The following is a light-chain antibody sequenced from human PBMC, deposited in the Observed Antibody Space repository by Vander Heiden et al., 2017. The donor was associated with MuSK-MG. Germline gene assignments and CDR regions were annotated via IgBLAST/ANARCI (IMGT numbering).Light chain of an antibody. J-gene: IGKJ1*01. CDR3: QQYYSDLWT. CDR2: TAS. CDR1: QVISNS. V-gene: IGKV1-NL1*01. Sequence: DIQMTQSPSSLSASVGDRVTITCRASQVISNSLAWYQQKPGKAPKLLLYTASRLESGVPSRFSGSGSGTDYTLTISSLQPEDFATYYCQQYYSDLWTFGQGTKVEIK.